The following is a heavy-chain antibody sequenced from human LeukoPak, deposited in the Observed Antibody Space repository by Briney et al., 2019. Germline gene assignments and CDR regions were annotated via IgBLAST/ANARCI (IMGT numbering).Heavy chain of an antibody. CDR1: GFTFSSYG. CDR2: ISYDGSNK. CDR3: ARLQGKRETYYFDY. V-gene: IGHV3-30*03. J-gene: IGHJ4*02. D-gene: IGHD4-11*01. Sequence: PGGSLRLSCAASGFTFSSYGMHWVRQAPGKRLEWVTVISYDGSNKYYADSVKGRFTISRDNSKNTLYLQMNSLRAEDTAVYYCARLQGKRETYYFDYWGQGTLVTVSS.